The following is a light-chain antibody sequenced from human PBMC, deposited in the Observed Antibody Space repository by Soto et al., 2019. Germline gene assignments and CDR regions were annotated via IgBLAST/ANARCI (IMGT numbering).Light chain of an antibody. CDR2: DAS. V-gene: IGKV3-11*01. CDR3: QQRSNWRGT. Sequence: EIVLTQSPATLSFSPGERATLSCRASQSISKYLAWYQQKPGQAPRLLIYDASNRATGIPARFSGSGSGTDFTLTIGSLEPEDVAVYYCQQRSNWRGTFGGGTKVEI. CDR1: QSISKY. J-gene: IGKJ4*01.